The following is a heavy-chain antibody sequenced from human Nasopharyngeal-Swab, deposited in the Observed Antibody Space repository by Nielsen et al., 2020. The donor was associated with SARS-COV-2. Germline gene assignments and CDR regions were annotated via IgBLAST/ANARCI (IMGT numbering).Heavy chain of an antibody. CDR1: GYTITELS. V-gene: IGHV1-24*01. CDR3: ATGAAVAGTPISYYYYYGMDV. J-gene: IGHJ6*02. Sequence: ASVKVSCKVSGYTITELSMHWVLQAPGKGLEWMGCFDPEDGETIYAQKFQGRVTMTEDTSTDTAYMELSSLRSEDTAVYYCATGAAVAGTPISYYYYYGMDVWGQGTTVTVSS. D-gene: IGHD6-19*01. CDR2: FDPEDGET.